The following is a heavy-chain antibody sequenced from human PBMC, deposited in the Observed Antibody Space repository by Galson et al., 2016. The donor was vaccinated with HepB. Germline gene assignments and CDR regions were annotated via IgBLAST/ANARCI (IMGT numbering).Heavy chain of an antibody. Sequence: SLRLSCAASGFTVSTNYMSWVRQAPGKGLEWVSVIYSSGSTYYADSVKGRFTFSRDNSKNTLYLEMNSLRVEDTAVYYCARAWGNYGMDVWGQGTTVTVSS. CDR1: GFTVSTNY. J-gene: IGHJ6*02. CDR2: IYSSGST. D-gene: IGHD7-27*01. V-gene: IGHV3-53*01. CDR3: ARAWGNYGMDV.